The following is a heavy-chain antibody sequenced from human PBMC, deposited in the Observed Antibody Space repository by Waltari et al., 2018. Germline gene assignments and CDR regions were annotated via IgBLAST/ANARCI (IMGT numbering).Heavy chain of an antibody. CDR1: GGPLSSYA. CDR2: IIPIFGTA. CDR3: ASGYDSSGYYPAYYYYGMDV. V-gene: IGHV1-69*01. J-gene: IGHJ6*02. D-gene: IGHD3-22*01. Sequence: HVQPVQSGDEVKQPAPSVPVCCQASGGPLSSYAIARLRRAQREGLQWMGGIIPIFGTANYAQKFQGRVTITADESTSTAYMELSSLRSEDTAVYYCASGYDSSGYYPAYYYYGMDVWGQGTTVTVSS.